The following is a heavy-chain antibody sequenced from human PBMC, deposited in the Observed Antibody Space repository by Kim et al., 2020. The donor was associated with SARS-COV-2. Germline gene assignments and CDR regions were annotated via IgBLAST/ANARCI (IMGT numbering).Heavy chain of an antibody. D-gene: IGHD3-22*01. J-gene: IGHJ4*02. CDR3: ARRSGYYFLYFDY. CDR1: GDSMSSYY. CDR2: IYSSGDT. Sequence: SETLSLTCTVSGDSMSSYYWSWVRQPPGKGLEWIAYIYSSGDTNYNPSLKSRVTISVDTSKNQFSLKLSSVTAADTAVYYCARRSGYYFLYFDYWGQGT. V-gene: IGHV4-59*01.